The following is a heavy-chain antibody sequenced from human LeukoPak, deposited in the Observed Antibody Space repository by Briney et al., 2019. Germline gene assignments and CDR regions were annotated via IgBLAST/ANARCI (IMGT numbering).Heavy chain of an antibody. Sequence: GESLKISCKGSGYSFTSYWIGWVRQMPGKGLEWMGIIYPGDSDTRYSPSFQGQVTISADKSISTAYLQWSSLKASDTAMYYCARHRSDDFWSGFLPENWGQGTMVTVSS. D-gene: IGHD3-3*01. CDR2: IYPGDSDT. J-gene: IGHJ3*01. V-gene: IGHV5-51*01. CDR3: ARHRSDDFWSGFLPEN. CDR1: GYSFTSYW.